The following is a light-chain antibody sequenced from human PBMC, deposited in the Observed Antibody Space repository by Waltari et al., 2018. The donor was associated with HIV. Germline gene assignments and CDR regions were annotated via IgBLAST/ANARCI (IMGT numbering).Light chain of an antibody. CDR1: TYNIANND. CDR3: ATWDDSLNGV. Sequence: HSVLTQPPSASGTPGQTVIIPCSGNTYNIANNDVTWYQHFPGSAPKLLIYMNNYRPSGVPDRFAGSRSGTSASLTISGLQIEDEAHYYCATWDDSLNGVFGAGTRLTVL. J-gene: IGLJ3*02. V-gene: IGLV1-44*01. CDR2: MNN.